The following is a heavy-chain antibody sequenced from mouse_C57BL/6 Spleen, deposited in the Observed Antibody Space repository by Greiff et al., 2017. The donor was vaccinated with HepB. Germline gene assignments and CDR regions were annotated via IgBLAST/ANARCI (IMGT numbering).Heavy chain of an antibody. V-gene: IGHV5-17*01. D-gene: IGHD1-1*01. CDR3: ARGELLRSFAY. J-gene: IGHJ3*01. CDR1: GFTFSDYG. CDR2: INSGSSTI. Sequence: EVHLVESGGGLVKPGGSLKLSCAASGFTFSDYGMHWVSQAPEKGLEWVAYINSGSSTIYYADKVKGRFTISRDNSKNTLFLQMTSLRSEDTAMYYCARGELLRSFAYWGQGTMVTVSS.